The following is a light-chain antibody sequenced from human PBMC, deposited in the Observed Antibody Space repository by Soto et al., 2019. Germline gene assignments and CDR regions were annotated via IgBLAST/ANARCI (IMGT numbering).Light chain of an antibody. J-gene: IGLJ1*01. CDR2: QVS. Sequence: SSELTQPPSVSVSPGQTASITCSGDKLGDKYACWYQQKPGQSPVLVIYQVSKRPSGIPERFSGSNSGNTATLTISGTQAMDEADYYCQAWDSSTVYVFGTGTKLTVL. CDR3: QAWDSSTVYV. V-gene: IGLV3-1*01. CDR1: KLGDKY.